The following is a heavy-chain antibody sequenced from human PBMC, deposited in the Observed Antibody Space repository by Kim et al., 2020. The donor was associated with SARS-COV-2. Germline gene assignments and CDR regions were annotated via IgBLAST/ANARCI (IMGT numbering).Heavy chain of an antibody. V-gene: IGHV1-18*04. D-gene: IGHD2-2*01. CDR3: ASTYITSSYPYYFDY. Sequence: ASVKVSCKASGYTFTNYGVSWVRQAPGQGLEWMGWISVYSGDTDYAQKLQGRVTMTTDTSTSKAYMELRSLRSDDTAVYYCASTYITSSYPYYFDYWGQGTLVTVSS. J-gene: IGHJ4*02. CDR1: GYTFTNYG. CDR2: ISVYSGDT.